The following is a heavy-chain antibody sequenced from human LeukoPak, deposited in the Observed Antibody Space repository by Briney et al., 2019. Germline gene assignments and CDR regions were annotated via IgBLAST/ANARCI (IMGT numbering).Heavy chain of an antibody. CDR2: ISGSGGST. J-gene: IGHJ4*02. D-gene: IGHD1-26*01. Sequence: PGGSLRLSCAASGFTFSSYAMSWVRQAPGEGLEWVSAISGSGGSTYYADSVKGRFTISRDNSKNTLYLQMNSLRAEDTAVYYCAKDQYSGSSYYFDYWGQGTLVTVSS. CDR1: GFTFSSYA. V-gene: IGHV3-23*01. CDR3: AKDQYSGSSYYFDY.